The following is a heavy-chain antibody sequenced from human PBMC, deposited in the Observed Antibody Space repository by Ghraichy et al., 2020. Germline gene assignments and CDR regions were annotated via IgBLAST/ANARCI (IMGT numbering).Heavy chain of an antibody. V-gene: IGHV3-11*01. CDR3: ARDRIAAVNYYGMDV. J-gene: IGHJ6*02. CDR2: ISSSGSTI. CDR1: GFTFSDYY. Sequence: GSLRLSCAASGFTFSDYYMSWIRQAPGKGLEWVSYISSSGSTIYYADSVKGRFTISRDNAKNSLYLQMNSLRAEDTAVYYCARDRIAAVNYYGMDVWGQGTTVTVSS. D-gene: IGHD6-13*01.